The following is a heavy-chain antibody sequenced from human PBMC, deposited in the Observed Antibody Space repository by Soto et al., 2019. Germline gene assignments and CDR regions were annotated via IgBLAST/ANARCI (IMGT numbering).Heavy chain of an antibody. V-gene: IGHV1-18*01. CDR1: GYTFTSYG. CDR3: ARNSYYDSSGYSDY. CDR2: ISAYNGNT. Sequence: QVQLVQSGAEVKKPGASVKVSCKASGYTFTSYGISWVRQAPGQGLEWMGWISAYNGNTNYAQKLQGRVPMTTDTATSTAYRELRSMRSDATAVYYCARNSYYDSSGYSDYWGQGTMFTVAS. D-gene: IGHD3-22*01. J-gene: IGHJ4*02.